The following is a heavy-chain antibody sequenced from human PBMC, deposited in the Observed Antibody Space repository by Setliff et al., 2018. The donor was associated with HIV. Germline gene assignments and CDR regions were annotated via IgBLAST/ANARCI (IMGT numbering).Heavy chain of an antibody. CDR2: INWDGSAV. CDR3: ARDPSYSSGWSRPYYFDY. D-gene: IGHD6-19*01. J-gene: IGHJ4*02. Sequence: GGSLRLSCAASGFTFDDYAMNWVRQPPGKGLEWISGINWDGSAVGYADSVKGRFTISRDNAKNSLYLQMNSLRAEDTAVYYCARDPSYSSGWSRPYYFDYWGQGTLVTVSS. V-gene: IGHV3-20*04. CDR1: GFTFDDYA.